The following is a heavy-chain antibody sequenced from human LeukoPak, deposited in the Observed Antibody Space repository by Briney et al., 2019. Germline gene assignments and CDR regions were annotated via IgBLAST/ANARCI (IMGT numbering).Heavy chain of an antibody. V-gene: IGHV4-38-2*02. J-gene: IGHJ4*02. Sequence: SETLSLTCTVSGYSISSGYYWGWIRQPPGKGLEWIGSIYHSGSTYYNPSLKSRVTISVDTSKNQFSLKLSSVTAADTAVYYCARAPSSGWGKRFDYWGQGTLVTVSS. D-gene: IGHD6-19*01. CDR1: GYSISSGYY. CDR2: IYHSGST. CDR3: ARAPSSGWGKRFDY.